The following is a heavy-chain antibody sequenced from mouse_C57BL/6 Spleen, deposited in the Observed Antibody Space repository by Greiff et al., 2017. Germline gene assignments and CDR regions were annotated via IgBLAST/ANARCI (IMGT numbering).Heavy chain of an antibody. Sequence: QVQLQQPGAELVMPGASVKLSCKASGYTFTSYWMHWVKQRPGQGLEWIGEIDPSDSYTNYNQKFKGKSTLTVDKSSSTAYMQLSSLTSEDSAVYYCARLDGNSFAYWGQGTLVTVSA. D-gene: IGHD2-1*01. CDR3: ARLDGNSFAY. J-gene: IGHJ3*01. V-gene: IGHV1-69*01. CDR1: GYTFTSYW. CDR2: IDPSDSYT.